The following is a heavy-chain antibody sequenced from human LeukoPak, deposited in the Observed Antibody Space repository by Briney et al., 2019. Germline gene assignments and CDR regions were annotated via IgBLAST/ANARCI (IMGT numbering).Heavy chain of an antibody. CDR3: AVEMATLLDY. J-gene: IGHJ4*02. CDR2: INPNSGNT. Sequence: GASVKVSCKASGYTFTGYYMHWVRQAPGQGLEWMGWINPNSGNTGYAQKFQGRVTMTRNTSISTAYMELSSLRSEDTAVYYCAVEMATLLDYWGQGTLVTVSS. CDR1: GYTFTGYY. V-gene: IGHV1-8*02. D-gene: IGHD5-24*01.